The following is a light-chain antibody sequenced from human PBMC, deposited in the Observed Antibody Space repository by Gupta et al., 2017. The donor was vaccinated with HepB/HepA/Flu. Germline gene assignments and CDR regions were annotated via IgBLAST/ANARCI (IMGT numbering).Light chain of an antibody. Sequence: SYVLTQQPSVSVAPGKTARITWGGNNIGSKSVHWYQQKPGQAPVLVVYDDSDRPSGIPERFSGSNSGNTATLTISRVEAGDEADYYCQVWDSSSDHPYVVFGGGTKLTVL. J-gene: IGLJ2*01. CDR3: QVWDSSSDHPYVV. CDR1: NIGSKS. V-gene: IGLV3-21*03. CDR2: DDS.